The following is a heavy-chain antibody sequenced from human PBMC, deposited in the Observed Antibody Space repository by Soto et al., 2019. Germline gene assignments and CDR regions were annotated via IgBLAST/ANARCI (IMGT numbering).Heavy chain of an antibody. D-gene: IGHD6-19*01. CDR2: INIGNGVP. J-gene: IGHJ5*02. V-gene: IGHV1-3*04. Sequence: ASVKVSCKASGYTFTRYAMHWVRQAPGQSLEWMGWINIGNGVPKYSQKFQGRVNFTRDTSASTAYMELSGLTSQDTGVYYCAREEPRGNGWYHWFGPWGQGTLVTVSS. CDR3: AREEPRGNGWYHWFGP. CDR1: GYTFTRYA.